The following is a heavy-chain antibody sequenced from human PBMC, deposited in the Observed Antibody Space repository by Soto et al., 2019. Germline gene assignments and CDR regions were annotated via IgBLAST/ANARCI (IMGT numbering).Heavy chain of an antibody. D-gene: IGHD3-3*01. Sequence: GGSLRLSCAASGFTFSSYAMSWVRQAPGKGLEWVSAISGSGGSTYYADSVKGRFTISRDNSKNTLYLQMNSLRAEDTAVYYCAKDRKVLRFLEWLPYGMDVWGQGTTVTVSS. CDR2: ISGSGGST. CDR1: GFTFSSYA. J-gene: IGHJ6*02. CDR3: AKDRKVLRFLEWLPYGMDV. V-gene: IGHV3-23*01.